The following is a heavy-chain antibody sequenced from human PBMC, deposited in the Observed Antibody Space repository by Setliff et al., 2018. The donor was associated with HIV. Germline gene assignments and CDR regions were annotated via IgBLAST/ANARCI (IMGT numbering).Heavy chain of an antibody. CDR3: AKAPEDYYDSSGYYVAAFDI. V-gene: IGHV3-11*05. CDR2: ITGSSSYT. CDR1: GFTFSDYY. D-gene: IGHD3-22*01. J-gene: IGHJ3*02. Sequence: PGGSLRLSCAAAGFTFSDYYMSWIRQAPGKGLEWVSYITGSSSYTNYADSVKGRFTISRDNAKNSLYLQMNSLRAEDTAVYYCAKAPEDYYDSSGYYVAAFDIWGQGTMVTVSS.